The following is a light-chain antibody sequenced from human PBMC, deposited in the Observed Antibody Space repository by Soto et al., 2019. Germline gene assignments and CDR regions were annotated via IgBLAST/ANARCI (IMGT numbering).Light chain of an antibody. J-gene: IGKJ1*01. V-gene: IGKV2-28*01. CDR3: RHPLQTQT. Sequence: DIVMTQSPLSLRVTPGEPAAISCRSSHSPLHRNGYNYLDWYLQKPGQSPQLLIYLGSNRASGVPDRFSGSGSGTDFTLKISRVEAEDVGVYYCRHPLQTQTFGQGTKV. CDR2: LGS. CDR1: HSPLHRNGYNY.